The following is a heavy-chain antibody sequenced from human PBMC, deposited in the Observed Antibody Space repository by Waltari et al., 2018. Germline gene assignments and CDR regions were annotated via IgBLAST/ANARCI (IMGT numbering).Heavy chain of an antibody. CDR3: AKDRDRWDNTYYFDY. D-gene: IGHD3-16*02. J-gene: IGHJ4*02. V-gene: IGHV3-33*06. CDR1: GLTFSSYG. Sequence: QMVQSGGGVVQPGRSLRLSCAASGLTFSSYGMHWVRQAPGKGLEWLAVISYDGSKRDHAESVKGRFTISRDNSKNTLYLQMNSLRVEDTAVYYCAKDRDRWDNTYYFDYWGQGTLVTVSS. CDR2: ISYDGSKR.